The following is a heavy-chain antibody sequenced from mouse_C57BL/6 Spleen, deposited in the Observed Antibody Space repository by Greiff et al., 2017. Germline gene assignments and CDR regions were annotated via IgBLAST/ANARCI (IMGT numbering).Heavy chain of an antibody. D-gene: IGHD6-2*01. V-gene: IGHV8-12*01. Sequence: QVTLKESGPGILQSSQSLSLSCSFSGFSLSTSGMGVSWLRQPSGKGRVWLAHIYWDDDKRYNPSLKSRLTISKDTSRNQVFLTITRVDTADTATYYCARSGDSLYAMYYWGQGTSVTVSS. CDR2: IYWDDDK. CDR3: ARSGDSLYAMYY. CDR1: GFSLSTSGMG. J-gene: IGHJ4*01.